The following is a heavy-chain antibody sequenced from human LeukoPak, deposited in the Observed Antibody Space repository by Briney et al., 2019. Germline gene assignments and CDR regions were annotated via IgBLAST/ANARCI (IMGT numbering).Heavy chain of an antibody. CDR3: ARLEWELTAFDY. CDR2: IYYSGST. V-gene: IGHV4-59*08. D-gene: IGHD1-26*01. CDR1: GGSISSYY. J-gene: IGHJ4*02. Sequence: SETLSLTCTVSGGSISSYYWSWIRQPPGKGLEWIGYIYYSGSTNYNPSLKSRVTISVDTSKNQFSLKLSSVTAADTAVYYCARLEWELTAFDYWGQGTLVTVSS.